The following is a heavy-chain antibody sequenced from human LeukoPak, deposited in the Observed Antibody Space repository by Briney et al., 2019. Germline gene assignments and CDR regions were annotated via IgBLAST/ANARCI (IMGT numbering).Heavy chain of an antibody. V-gene: IGHV3-30*01. Sequence: PGRSLRLSCAAYGFTFSSYSMHWVRQAPGKALEWVACDGRDEFYADSVKGRFTISRDSSKNTLFLQMNSVRPEDTAVYYCAREGELRDFFDFWGPGTLVTVSS. CDR3: AREGELRDFFDF. CDR2: CDGRDE. CDR1: GFTFSSYS. J-gene: IGHJ4*02. D-gene: IGHD1-7*01.